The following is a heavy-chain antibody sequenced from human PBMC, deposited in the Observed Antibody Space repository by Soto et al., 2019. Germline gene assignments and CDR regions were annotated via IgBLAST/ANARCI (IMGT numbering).Heavy chain of an antibody. V-gene: IGHV4-39*07. D-gene: IGHD7-27*01. CDR2: VYYSGTT. J-gene: IGHJ4*02. CDR3: AREGSGPLDH. Sequence: SETLSLTCTVSGGSISSSSYYWAWVRQPPGKGLEWIGSVYYSGTTYYNPSLKSRVTISVDTSKNQFSLNLSSVTAADTAVYYCAREGSGPLDHWGKGILVTVSS. CDR1: GGSISSSSYY.